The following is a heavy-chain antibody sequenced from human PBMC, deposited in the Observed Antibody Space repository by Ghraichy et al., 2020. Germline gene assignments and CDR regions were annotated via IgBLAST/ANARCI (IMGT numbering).Heavy chain of an antibody. Sequence: GESLNISCAASGFTFSSYAMSWVRQAPGKGLEWVSAISGSGGSTYYPDSVKGRFTISRDNSKNTLYLQMNSLRAEDTAVYYCAKDGSGITIFGVVTPVPYYYGMDVWGQGTTVTVSS. CDR3: AKDGSGITIFGVVTPVPYYYGMDV. D-gene: IGHD3-3*01. CDR2: ISGSGGST. J-gene: IGHJ6*02. V-gene: IGHV3-23*01. CDR1: GFTFSSYA.